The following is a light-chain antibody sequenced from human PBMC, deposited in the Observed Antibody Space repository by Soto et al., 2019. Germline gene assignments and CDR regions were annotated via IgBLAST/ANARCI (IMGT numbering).Light chain of an antibody. CDR2: GAS. CDR3: QRYNNWPLT. J-gene: IGKJ4*01. Sequence: EIVLTQSPGTLSLSPGERATLSCRASQSVGSIYLAWYQQKLGQAPRLLIYGASTRATGIPDRFSGSGSGTDFTLTISRLEPEDFAVYYCQRYNNWPLTFGGGTKV. V-gene: IGKV3-20*01. CDR1: QSVGSIY.